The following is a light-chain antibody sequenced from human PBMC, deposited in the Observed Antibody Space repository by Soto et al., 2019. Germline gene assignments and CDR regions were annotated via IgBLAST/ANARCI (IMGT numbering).Light chain of an antibody. CDR3: QKYHNWPVT. V-gene: IGKV3-15*01. J-gene: IGKJ4*01. Sequence: EVVLTQSPATLSVSPGERVTFSCRASQSVSTRLAWYQHKPGQAPRLLISGASTGATGIPPRFSGSGSGTDFTLTVNSLQSEDIAVYYCQKYHNWPVTCGGGNKVDIK. CDR2: GAS. CDR1: QSVSTR.